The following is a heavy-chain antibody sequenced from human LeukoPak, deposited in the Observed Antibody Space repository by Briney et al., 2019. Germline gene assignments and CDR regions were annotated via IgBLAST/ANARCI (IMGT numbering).Heavy chain of an antibody. CDR3: AGVVGATSIDY. V-gene: IGHV4-30-4*01. J-gene: IGHJ4*02. Sequence: SHTLSLPRTLSGRSISSGDYFWSWIRQPPGRGREWFGYIYYSESTYYHPSLKSRVNISVDTSKSQFSLRLSCVTAAGTGVYYCAGVVGATSIDYWGQGILVTVSS. CDR2: IYYSEST. D-gene: IGHD2-15*01. CDR1: GRSISSGDYF.